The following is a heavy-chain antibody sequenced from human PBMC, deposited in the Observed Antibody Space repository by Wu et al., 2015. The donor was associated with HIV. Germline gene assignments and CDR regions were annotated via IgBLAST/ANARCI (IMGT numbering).Heavy chain of an antibody. V-gene: IGHV1-18*01. CDR3: ARADYFGSGAYFRTLDS. Sequence: QVQLVQSGTEVKKPGASVKVSCKASGYTFTRYVMSWLRQAPGQGLEWMGWINPYNGDTNYAQKFQGRVTMTTATSTSTAYMELRSLRSDDTAVYYCARADYFGSGAYFRTLDSWGRELWSPSPQ. CDR1: GYTFTRYV. CDR2: INPYNGDT. D-gene: IGHD3-10*01. J-gene: IGHJ4*02.